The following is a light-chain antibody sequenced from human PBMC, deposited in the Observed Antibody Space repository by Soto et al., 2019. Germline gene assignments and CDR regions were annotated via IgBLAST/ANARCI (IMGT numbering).Light chain of an antibody. CDR1: QSVSNSF. V-gene: IGKV3-20*01. CDR3: QQYAALPLT. J-gene: IGKJ4*01. CDR2: GAS. Sequence: EIVLTQSPGTLSLSPGERATLSCRASQSVSNSFLAWYQQKPGQAPRLLIYGASSRVPGIPDRFSGSGSGTDFTLTISRLEHEDFEAYHCQQYAALPLTLGGGTKVDIK.